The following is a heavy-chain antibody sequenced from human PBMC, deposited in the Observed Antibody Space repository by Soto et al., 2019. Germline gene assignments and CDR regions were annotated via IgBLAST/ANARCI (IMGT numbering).Heavy chain of an antibody. D-gene: IGHD4-17*01. CDR1: GFTFSSYG. V-gene: IGHV3-33*01. Sequence: GGSLRLSCAASGFTFSSYGMHWVRQAPGKGLEWVAVIWYDGSNKYYADSVKGRFTISRDNSKNTLYLQMNSLRAEDTAVYYCARPNYGDYDYYYYYGMDVWGQGTTVTVSS. CDR2: IWYDGSNK. CDR3: ARPNYGDYDYYYYYGMDV. J-gene: IGHJ6*02.